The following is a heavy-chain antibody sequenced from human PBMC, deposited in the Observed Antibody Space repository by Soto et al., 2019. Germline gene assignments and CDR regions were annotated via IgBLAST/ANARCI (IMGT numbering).Heavy chain of an antibody. CDR3: VSQRTSVLTQAYFDY. CDR1: GGSISSGGYY. Sequence: PSETLSLTCTVSGGSISSGGYYWGWIRQSPGKGLEWIGSVYYRGRSYSKSSVKSRVTISVDTSKNQFSLNLNSVTASDTAVYYCVSQRTSVLTQAYFDYWGPGALVTVSS. J-gene: IGHJ4*02. CDR2: VYYRGRS. V-gene: IGHV4-39*01. D-gene: IGHD2-8*01.